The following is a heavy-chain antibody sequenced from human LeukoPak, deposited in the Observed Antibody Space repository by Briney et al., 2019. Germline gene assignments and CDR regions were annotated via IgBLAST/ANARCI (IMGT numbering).Heavy chain of an antibody. CDR2: INPDDEST. D-gene: IGHD1-26*01. V-gene: IGHV3-74*01. Sequence: GGSLRLSCVASGFTFRKYWLHWVRQAPGKGLEWVSRINPDDESTSYADSVRGRFTISRDNAKNTLYLQMNSLRAEDTAVYYCLTILEATIDAFDIWGQGTMVTVSS. J-gene: IGHJ3*02. CDR3: LTILEATIDAFDI. CDR1: GFTFRKYW.